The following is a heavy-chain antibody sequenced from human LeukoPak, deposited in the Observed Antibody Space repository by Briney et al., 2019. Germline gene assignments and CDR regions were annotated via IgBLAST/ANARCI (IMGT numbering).Heavy chain of an antibody. J-gene: IGHJ3*02. V-gene: IGHV3-23*01. CDR1: GFTFSSYA. Sequence: PGGSLRLSCAASGFTFSSYAMSWVRQAPGKGLEWVSAISGSGGSTYYADSVKGRFTISRDNSKNTLYLQMNSLRAEDTAVYYCAKGRSGYSSGWHAFDIWGQGTMVTVSS. CDR3: AKGRSGYSSGWHAFDI. D-gene: IGHD6-19*01. CDR2: ISGSGGST.